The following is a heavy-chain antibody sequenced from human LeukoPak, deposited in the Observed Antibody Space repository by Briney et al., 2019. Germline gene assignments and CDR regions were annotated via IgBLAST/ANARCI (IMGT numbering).Heavy chain of an antibody. CDR2: IYYSGST. J-gene: IGHJ5*02. D-gene: IGHD5-12*01. Sequence: SETLSLTCTVSGGSISSSSYYWGWIRQPPGKGLEWIGSIYYSGSTYYNPSLKSRVTISVHTSKNQFSLKLSSVTAADTAVYYCARHAKISGYDFDRASDYNWSTPGAREPWSPSPQ. V-gene: IGHV4-39*01. CDR1: GGSISSSSYY. CDR3: ARHAKISGYDFDRASDYNWSTP.